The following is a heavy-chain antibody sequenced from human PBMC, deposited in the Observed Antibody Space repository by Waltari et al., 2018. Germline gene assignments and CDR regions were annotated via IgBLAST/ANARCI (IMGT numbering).Heavy chain of an antibody. CDR3: ARESGGSGYFDY. CDR2: IYSSGNT. V-gene: IGHV3-53*02. D-gene: IGHD2-15*01. CDR1: GFTVSANY. Sequence: VQLVETGGGLIQPGESLRLSCAASGFTVSANYMSWVRHAPGKGLEWVSVIYSSGNTYYADSVKVRFTISRDNSKNTVYLQMISLRVEDTAVYYCARESGGSGYFDYWGQGTLVTVSS. J-gene: IGHJ4*02.